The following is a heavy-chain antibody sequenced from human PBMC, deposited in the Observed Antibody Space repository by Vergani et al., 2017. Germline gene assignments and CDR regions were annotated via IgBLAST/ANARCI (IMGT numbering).Heavy chain of an antibody. D-gene: IGHD2-2*01. CDR1: GGSISSGDYY. CDR2: IYYSGST. Sequence: QVQLQESGPGLVKPSQTLSLTCTVSGGSISSGDYYWSWIRQPPGKGLEWIGYIYYSGSTYYNPSLKSRVTISVDTSKNQLSLKLSSVTAADTAVYYCARYCSSTSCQTGFDYWGQGTLVTVSS. CDR3: ARYCSSTSCQTGFDY. J-gene: IGHJ4*02. V-gene: IGHV4-30-4*08.